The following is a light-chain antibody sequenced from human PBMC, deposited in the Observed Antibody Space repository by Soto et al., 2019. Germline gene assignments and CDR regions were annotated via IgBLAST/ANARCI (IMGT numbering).Light chain of an antibody. V-gene: IGKV3-20*01. CDR3: QQYGSSQIT. CDR2: DAS. J-gene: IGKJ5*01. CDR1: QSVSSSY. Sequence: EIVLTQSPGTLSLSPGERATLSCRASQSVSSSYLAWYQQKPGQAPRLLIYDASSRPTDIPDRFSGSGSETDFTLTVSRLEPEDFAVYYCQQYGSSQITFGQGTRLEIK.